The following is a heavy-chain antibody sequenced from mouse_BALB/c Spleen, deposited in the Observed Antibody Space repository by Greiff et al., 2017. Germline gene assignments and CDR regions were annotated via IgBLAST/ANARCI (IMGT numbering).Heavy chain of an antibody. CDR1: GYTFTDYY. D-gene: IGHD2-2*01. J-gene: IGHJ3*01. CDR2: INLNNGDT. Sequence: VQLQQSGPELVKPGASVKMSCKASGYTFTDYYMTWVKQSHGKSLEWIGDINLNNGDTFYNQKFKGKATLTVDKSSSTAYMQLNSLTSEDSAVYYCARSGGYDWFAYWGQGTLVTVSA. CDR3: ARSGGYDWFAY. V-gene: IGHV1-26*01.